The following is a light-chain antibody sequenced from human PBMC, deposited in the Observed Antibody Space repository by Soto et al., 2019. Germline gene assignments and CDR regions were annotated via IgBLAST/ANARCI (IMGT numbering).Light chain of an antibody. J-gene: IGKJ1*01. CDR3: QQYGSSPWT. CDR2: AAS. CDR1: QSVSSN. V-gene: IGKV3-20*01. Sequence: EIVMTQSPATLSVSPGERATLSCRASQSVSSNLAWYQQKGGQAPRLLIYAASNRATATPGRFSGSGSGTDFTLTISRLEPEDEAFYYCQQYGSSPWTFGQGTKVDIK.